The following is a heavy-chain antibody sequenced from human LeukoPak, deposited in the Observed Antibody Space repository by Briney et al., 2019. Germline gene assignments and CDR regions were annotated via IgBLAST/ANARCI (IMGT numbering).Heavy chain of an antibody. J-gene: IGHJ3*02. D-gene: IGHD3-22*01. Sequence: PGGSLRLSCAASGFTVSSNYMSWVRQAPGKGLEWVSVIYSGGSTYYADSVKGRFTISRDNSKNTLYLQMNSLRAEDTAVYYCARDGGYYDSSGYYPGAFDIWGQGTMVTVSS. V-gene: IGHV3-53*05. CDR3: ARDGGYYDSSGYYPGAFDI. CDR2: IYSGGST. CDR1: GFTVSSNY.